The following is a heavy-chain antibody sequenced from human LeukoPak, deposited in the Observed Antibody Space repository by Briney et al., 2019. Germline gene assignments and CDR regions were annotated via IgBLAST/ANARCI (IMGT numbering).Heavy chain of an antibody. CDR3: ARDSRSGYYYGMDV. D-gene: IGHD6-6*01. Sequence: GGSLRLSCAASGFTVSSNYMSWVRQAPGKGLEGVSVIYSGGSTYYADSVKGRFTISRDNSKTTLCLQMNSLRAEDTAVYYCARDSRSGYYYGMDVWGQGTTVTVSS. V-gene: IGHV3-66*02. J-gene: IGHJ6*02. CDR2: IYSGGST. CDR1: GFTVSSNY.